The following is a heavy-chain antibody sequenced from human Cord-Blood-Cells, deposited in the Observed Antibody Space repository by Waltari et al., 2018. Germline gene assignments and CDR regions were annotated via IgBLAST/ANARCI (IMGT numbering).Heavy chain of an antibody. J-gene: IGHJ4*02. CDR2: INPSGDST. Sequence: QVQLVQSGAEVKKPGASVKVSCKASGYTFTSYYMHWVRQAPGQGLEWMGIINPSGDSTSYAQKLQGRVTMTRDTSTSTVYMELSSLRSEDTAVYYCAREVGATGGDYWGQGTLVTVSS. CDR1: GYTFTSYY. D-gene: IGHD1-26*01. CDR3: AREVGATGGDY. V-gene: IGHV1-46*03.